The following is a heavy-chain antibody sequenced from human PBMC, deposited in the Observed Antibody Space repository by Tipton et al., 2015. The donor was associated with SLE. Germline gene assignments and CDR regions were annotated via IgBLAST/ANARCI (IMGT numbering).Heavy chain of an antibody. D-gene: IGHD3-16*01. CDR2: INHSGST. V-gene: IGHV4-34*01. J-gene: IGHJ6*03. CDR1: GGSFSGYY. Sequence: SLTCAVYGGSFSGYYRSWIRQPPGKGLEWIGEINHSGSTNYNPSLKSRITISVDTSKNQFSLRLSSVTAADTAVYYCARGRPRATQAWGGYYYYMDVWGKGTTVTVSS. CDR3: ARGRPRATQAWGGYYYYMDV.